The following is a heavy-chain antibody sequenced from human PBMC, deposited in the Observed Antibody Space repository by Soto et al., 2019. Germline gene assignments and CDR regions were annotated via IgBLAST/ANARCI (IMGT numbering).Heavy chain of an antibody. J-gene: IGHJ4*02. Sequence: QVQLQESGPGLVKPSQTLSLTCTVSGGSISSGDYYWSWIRQPPGKGLEWIGYIYYSGSTYYNPSLKSRVTISVDTSKNQFSLKLSSVTAADTAVYYCVRVPQPTAAASDYWGQGTLVTVSS. CDR1: GGSISSGDYY. V-gene: IGHV4-30-4*01. D-gene: IGHD6-13*01. CDR2: IYYSGST. CDR3: VRVPQPTAAASDY.